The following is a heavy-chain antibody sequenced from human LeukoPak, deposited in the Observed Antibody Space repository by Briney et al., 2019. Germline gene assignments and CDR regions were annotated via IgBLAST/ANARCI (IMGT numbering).Heavy chain of an antibody. Sequence: SETLSLTCSVSGGAVSSYCWSWIRQSPGKGLECIGYIHNSGRTNYNPSLKSRVTGFVDTSKNQVSLRLSSVTAADTAVYYCARHGTISSESYFDYWGQGDLVTVSS. CDR1: GGAVSSYC. V-gene: IGHV4-59*08. CDR2: IHNSGRT. D-gene: IGHD1-14*01. CDR3: ARHGTISSESYFDY. J-gene: IGHJ4*02.